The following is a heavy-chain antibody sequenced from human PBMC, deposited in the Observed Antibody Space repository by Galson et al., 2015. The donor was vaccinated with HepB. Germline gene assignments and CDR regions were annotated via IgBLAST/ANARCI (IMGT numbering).Heavy chain of an antibody. CDR1: GGTFSNYA. V-gene: IGHV1-69*13. CDR2: IIPVFTTI. CDR3: AGSSGNNFFAFGI. D-gene: IGHD3-22*01. Sequence: SVKVSCKASGGTFSNYAYTWVRQAPGQGPEWMGGIIPVFTTINYAQKFQGRVTITADESTSTVYMELSGLRSEDTAFYFCAGSSGNNFFAFGIWGQGTLITVSS. J-gene: IGHJ3*02.